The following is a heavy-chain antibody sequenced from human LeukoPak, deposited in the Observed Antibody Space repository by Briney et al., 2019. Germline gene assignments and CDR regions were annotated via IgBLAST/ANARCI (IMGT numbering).Heavy chain of an antibody. CDR3: ARVVTGYSGYDFRGSGGNYLDY. CDR2: INPSGGST. J-gene: IGHJ4*02. Sequence: ASVKVSCKASGYTFTSYYMHWVRQAPGQGLEWMGLINPSGGSTTYAQKFQGRVTMTRDTSTSTIYMELSSLRSEDTAVYYCARVVTGYSGYDFRGSGGNYLDYWGQGTLVTVSS. V-gene: IGHV1-46*01. D-gene: IGHD5-12*01. CDR1: GYTFTSYY.